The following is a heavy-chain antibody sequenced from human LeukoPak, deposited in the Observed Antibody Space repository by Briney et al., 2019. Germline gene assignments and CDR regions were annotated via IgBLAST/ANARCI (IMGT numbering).Heavy chain of an antibody. CDR3: AKDPEKGTQNPISFDY. J-gene: IGHJ4*02. CDR2: ISGSGGST. Sequence: GGSLRLSCAASGFTFSSYAMSWVRQAPGKGLEWVSAISGSGGSTYYADSVKGRFTISRDNSKNTLYLQMNSLRAEDTAVYYCAKDPEKGTQNPISFDYWGQGALVTVSS. V-gene: IGHV3-23*01. D-gene: IGHD1-1*01. CDR1: GFTFSSYA.